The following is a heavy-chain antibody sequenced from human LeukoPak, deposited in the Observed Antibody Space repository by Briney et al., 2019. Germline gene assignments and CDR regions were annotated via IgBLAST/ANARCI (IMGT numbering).Heavy chain of an antibody. V-gene: IGHV3-20*04. CDR3: ARASRAGGFDY. D-gene: IGHD5-24*01. CDR2: INWNGDRR. J-gene: IGHJ4*02. CDR1: GFRFDDCD. Sequence: TGGSLRLSCVASGFRFDDCDMSWVRLAPGKGLEWVSGINWNGDRRGYADSVEGRFTISRDSAKNSLYVQMNSLRVDDTALYYCARASRAGGFDYWGRGTPVTVSS.